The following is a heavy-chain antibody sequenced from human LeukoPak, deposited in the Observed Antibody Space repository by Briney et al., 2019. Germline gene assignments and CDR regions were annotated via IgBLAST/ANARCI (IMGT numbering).Heavy chain of an antibody. V-gene: IGHV4-61*05. J-gene: IGHJ4*02. CDR1: GGSISSSSYY. CDR3: AGTRLSIVGAINY. Sequence: SETLSLTCTVSGGSISSSSYYWGWIRQPPGKGLEWIGYIYYSGSTNYNPSLKSRVTISVDTSKNQFSLKLSSVTAADTAVYYCAGTRLSIVGAINYWGQGTLVTVSS. D-gene: IGHD1-26*01. CDR2: IYYSGST.